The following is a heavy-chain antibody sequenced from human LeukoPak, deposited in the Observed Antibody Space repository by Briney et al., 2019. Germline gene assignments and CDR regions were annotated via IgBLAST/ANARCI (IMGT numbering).Heavy chain of an antibody. CDR2: IGAHYGNT. CDR3: ARDFFHGHCSGLSCFPLDY. J-gene: IGHJ4*02. CDR1: GYIFTRYG. Sequence: ASVKVSCKASGYIFTRYGISWVRQAPGQGLEWMGWIGAHYGNTNYAQKFQGRLTMTTDTSTNTAYMELRSLRPDDTAVYYCARDFFHGHCSGLSCFPLDYWGQGSLVTVSS. D-gene: IGHD2-15*01. V-gene: IGHV1-18*01.